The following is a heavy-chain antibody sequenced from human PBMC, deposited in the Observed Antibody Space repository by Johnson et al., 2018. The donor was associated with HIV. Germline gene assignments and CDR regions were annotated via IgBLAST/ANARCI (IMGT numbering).Heavy chain of an antibody. J-gene: IGHJ3*02. CDR2: ISWNSGSI. CDR1: GFTFSSYA. CDR3: ARGYSSGWYQAFDI. D-gene: IGHD6-19*01. V-gene: IGHV3-9*01. Sequence: VQLVESGGGVVQPGRSLRLSCAASGFTFSSYAMHWVRQAPGKGLEWVSGISWNSGSIGYADSVKGRFTISRDNAKNSLYLQMNSLRAEDTAVYYCARGYSSGWYQAFDIWGQGTMVTVSS.